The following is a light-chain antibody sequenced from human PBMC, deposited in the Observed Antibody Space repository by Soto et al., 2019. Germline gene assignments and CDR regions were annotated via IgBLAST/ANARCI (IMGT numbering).Light chain of an antibody. CDR2: WAS. CDR3: QQHHSTPLT. V-gene: IGKV4-1*01. J-gene: IGKJ5*01. CDR1: QSVLYSSTGRNY. Sequence: IVMTQSPDSLAVSLCDRSTINCKSSQSVLYSSTGRNYLVWYQQKAGQPPKLLIYWASTRESGVPDRFSGSGSGTDFTLTISNLQAEDVAVYYCQQHHSTPLTFGQGTRLEIK.